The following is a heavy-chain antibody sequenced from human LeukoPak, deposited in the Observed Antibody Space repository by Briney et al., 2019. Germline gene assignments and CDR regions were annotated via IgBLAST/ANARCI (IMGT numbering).Heavy chain of an antibody. CDR3: AGPGRLGYCTNGVCSYFDY. CDR2: INHSGST. V-gene: IGHV4-34*01. D-gene: IGHD2-8*01. Sequence: PSETLPLTCAVYGGSFSGYYWSWIRQPPGKGLEWIGEINHSGSTNYNPSLKSRVTISVDTSKNQFSLKLSSVTAADTAVYYCAGPGRLGYCTNGVCSYFDYWGQGTLVTVSS. CDR1: GGSFSGYY. J-gene: IGHJ4*02.